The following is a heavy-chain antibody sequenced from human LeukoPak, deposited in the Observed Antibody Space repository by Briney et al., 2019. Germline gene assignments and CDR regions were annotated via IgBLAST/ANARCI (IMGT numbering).Heavy chain of an antibody. J-gene: IGHJ6*03. CDR1: GYTFTGYY. CDR3: ARNRRGWYGSGYYYYDLDV. D-gene: IGHD6-19*01. Sequence: GASVKVSCKASGYTFTGYYMHWVRQAPGQGLEWMGWINPNSGGTNYAQKFQGRVTMTRDTSISTAYMELSRLRSDDTAFYYCARNRRGWYGSGYYYYDLDVWGKGTTVTVSS. CDR2: INPNSGGT. V-gene: IGHV1-2*02.